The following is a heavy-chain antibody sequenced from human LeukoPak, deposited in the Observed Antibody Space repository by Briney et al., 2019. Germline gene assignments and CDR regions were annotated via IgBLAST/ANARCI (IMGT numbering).Heavy chain of an antibody. J-gene: IGHJ6*04. V-gene: IGHV4-61*01. CDR3: ARDLGYYDSKMDV. D-gene: IGHD3-22*01. CDR1: GGSISSSSYY. Sequence: KTSETLSLTCTVSGGSISSSSYYWGWIRQPPGKGLEWIGYIYYSGSTNYNPSLKSRVTISVDTSKNQFSLKLSSVTAADTAVYYCARDLGYYDSKMDVWGKGTTVTVSS. CDR2: IYYSGST.